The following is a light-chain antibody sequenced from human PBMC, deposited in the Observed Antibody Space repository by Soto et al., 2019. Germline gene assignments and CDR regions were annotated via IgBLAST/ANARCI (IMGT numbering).Light chain of an antibody. CDR2: EVS. J-gene: IGLJ1*01. CDR1: SSDVGAYNY. CDR3: SSHGGSNNLDV. Sequence: QSALTQPPSASGSPGQSVTISCTGTSSDVGAYNYVSWYQQHPGKAPKLMIHEVSKRPSGVPDRFSASKSGNTASLTVSGLQAEDEADYHCSSHGGSNNLDVFGTGTKVTVL. V-gene: IGLV2-8*01.